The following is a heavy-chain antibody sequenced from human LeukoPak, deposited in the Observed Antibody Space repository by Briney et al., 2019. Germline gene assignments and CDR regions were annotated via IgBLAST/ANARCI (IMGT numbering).Heavy chain of an antibody. D-gene: IGHD2-2*01. CDR1: GFTFSSYS. CDR2: ISSSCSYI. Sequence: GGSLRLSCAASGFTFSSYSMNWVRQAPGKGLEWVSSISSSCSYIYYADSVKGRFNISRDNAKNSLYLQMNSLRAEDTAVYYCARGYCSSTSCYGIFDYWGQGTLVTVSS. J-gene: IGHJ4*02. CDR3: ARGYCSSTSCYGIFDY. V-gene: IGHV3-21*01.